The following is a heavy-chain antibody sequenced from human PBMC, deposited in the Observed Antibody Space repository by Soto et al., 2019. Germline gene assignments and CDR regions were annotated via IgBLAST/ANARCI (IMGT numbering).Heavy chain of an antibody. V-gene: IGHV3-23*01. CDR1: GFTFSSYA. J-gene: IGHJ3*02. CDR2: ISGSGGST. D-gene: IGHD2-21*01. Sequence: GGSLRLSCAASGFTFSSYAMSWVRQAPGKGLEWVSAISGSGGSTYYADSVKGRFTISRDKSKNTLYLQMNSMRAEDKAVYYCAKVWWSIFDAFDIWGQGTMVTGSS. CDR3: AKVWWSIFDAFDI.